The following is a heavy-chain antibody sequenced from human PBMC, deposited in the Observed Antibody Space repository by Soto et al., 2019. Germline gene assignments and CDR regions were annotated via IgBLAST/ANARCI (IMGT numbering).Heavy chain of an antibody. Sequence: SETLSLTCTVSGGSISSGGYYWSWIRQHPGKGLEWIGYIYHSGSTYYNPSLKSRLTISVDTSKNQFSLKLSSVTAADTAVYYCARVCGGGSCYQTTNTVVYAFDIWGQGTMVTVSS. V-gene: IGHV4-31*03. CDR1: GGSISSGGYY. J-gene: IGHJ3*02. CDR3: ARVCGGGSCYQTTNTVVYAFDI. D-gene: IGHD2-15*01. CDR2: IYHSGST.